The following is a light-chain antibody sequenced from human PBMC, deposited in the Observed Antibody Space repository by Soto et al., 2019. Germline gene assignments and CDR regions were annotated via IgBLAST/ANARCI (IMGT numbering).Light chain of an antibody. CDR2: ANT. CDR1: SSNFGAGYD. J-gene: IGLJ2*01. CDR3: QSYDSSLSVI. Sequence: QSVLTQPPSVSGAPGQRVTISCTGSSSNFGAGYDVHWYQQLPGTAPKLLIYANTNRPSGVPDRFSASRSDSSASLAITGLQAEDEADYYCQSYDSSLSVIFGGGTKVTVL. V-gene: IGLV1-40*01.